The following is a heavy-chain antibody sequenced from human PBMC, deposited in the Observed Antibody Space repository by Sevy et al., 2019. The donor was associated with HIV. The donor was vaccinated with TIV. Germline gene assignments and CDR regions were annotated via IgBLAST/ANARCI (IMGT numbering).Heavy chain of an antibody. J-gene: IGHJ4*02. CDR2: IRQDGSEM. CDR1: GFTFSSFW. V-gene: IGHV3-7*03. Sequence: GGSLRLSCKASGFTFSSFWMQWVRQAPGKGLEWVANIRQDGSEMYYVGSVKGRFTISRYNAKNALYLQMDGLRAEDTAVYYCARRYFDLWGQGTLVTVSS. CDR3: ARRYFDL.